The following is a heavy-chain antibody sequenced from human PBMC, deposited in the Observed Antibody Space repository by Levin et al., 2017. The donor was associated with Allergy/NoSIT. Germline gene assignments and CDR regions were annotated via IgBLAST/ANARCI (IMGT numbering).Heavy chain of an antibody. V-gene: IGHV3-53*01. Sequence: GESLKISCAASGFSVSNSSMNWVRQAPGKGLEWVSVLYVGGTPYYADSVKGRFTISRDNSKNTLSLQMNSLRAEDTAVYYCARAASVTVATKYFDFWGQGTLVTVSS. J-gene: IGHJ4*02. CDR2: LYVGGTP. CDR1: GFSVSNSS. D-gene: IGHD2-21*02. CDR3: ARAASVTVATKYFDF.